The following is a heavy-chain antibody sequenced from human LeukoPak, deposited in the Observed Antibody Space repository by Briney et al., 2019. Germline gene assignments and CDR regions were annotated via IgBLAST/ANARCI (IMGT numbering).Heavy chain of an antibody. V-gene: IGHV3-30*04. D-gene: IGHD6-13*01. Sequence: GGSLRLSCAASGFTFSSYAMHWVRQAPGKGLEWAAVISYDGSNKYYADSVKGRFTISRDNSKNTLYLQMNSLRAEDTAVYYCAKDQSSWYSGLFDYWGQGTLVTVSS. CDR3: AKDQSSWYSGLFDY. CDR2: ISYDGSNK. J-gene: IGHJ4*02. CDR1: GFTFSSYA.